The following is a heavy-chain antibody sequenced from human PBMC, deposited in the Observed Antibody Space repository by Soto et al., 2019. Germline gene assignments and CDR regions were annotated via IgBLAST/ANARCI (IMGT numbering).Heavy chain of an antibody. J-gene: IGHJ6*03. Sequence: QVQLQESGPGLVKPSETLSLTCTVSGGSISSYYWSWIRQPPGKGLEWIGYIYYSGSTNYNPSLKSRVTISVDTSKNQFSLKLSSVTAADTAVYYCARLGDKEYSSSSPSRLYYYYMDVWGKGTTVTVSS. CDR3: ARLGDKEYSSSSPSRLYYYYMDV. CDR1: GGSISSYY. CDR2: IYYSGST. D-gene: IGHD6-6*01. V-gene: IGHV4-59*08.